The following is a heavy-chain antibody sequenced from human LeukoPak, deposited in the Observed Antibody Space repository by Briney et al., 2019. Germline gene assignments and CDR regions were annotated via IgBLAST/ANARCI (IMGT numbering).Heavy chain of an antibody. D-gene: IGHD6-13*01. CDR1: GFTFSSYA. J-gene: IGHJ4*02. CDR2: IYSGGST. Sequence: AGGSLRLSCAASGFTFSSYAMHWVRQAPGKGLEWVSVIYSGGSTYYADSVKGRFTISRDNSKNTLYLQINSLRAEDTAMYYCARGIAAAGTALYNWGQGTLLTVSS. CDR3: ARGIAAAGTALYN. V-gene: IGHV3-53*01.